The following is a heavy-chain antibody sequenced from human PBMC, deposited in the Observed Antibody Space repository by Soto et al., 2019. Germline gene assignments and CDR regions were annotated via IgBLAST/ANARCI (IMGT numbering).Heavy chain of an antibody. CDR3: ARQQRTRFGNNWFDP. Sequence: KPSETLSLTCTVSGGSISSYYWSWIRQPAGKGLEWIGRIYTSGSTNYNPSLKSRVTMSVDTSKNQFSLKLSSVTAADTAVYYCARQQRTRFGNNWFDPWGQGTLVTVSS. J-gene: IGHJ5*02. D-gene: IGHD6-13*01. V-gene: IGHV4-4*07. CDR2: IYTSGST. CDR1: GGSISSYY.